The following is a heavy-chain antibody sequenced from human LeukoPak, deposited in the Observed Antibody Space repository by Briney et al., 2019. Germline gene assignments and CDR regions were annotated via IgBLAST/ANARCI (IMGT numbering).Heavy chain of an antibody. V-gene: IGHV3-23*01. Sequence: GGSLRLSCAASGFTFSSYAMSWVRQAPGKGLEWVSAISGNGGSTYYADSVKGRRTISRDNSKNTLYLQMNSLRAEDTAVYYCAKGYIAVAGSIDYWGQGTLVTVSS. CDR3: AKGYIAVAGSIDY. CDR2: ISGNGGST. CDR1: GFTFSSYA. D-gene: IGHD6-19*01. J-gene: IGHJ4*02.